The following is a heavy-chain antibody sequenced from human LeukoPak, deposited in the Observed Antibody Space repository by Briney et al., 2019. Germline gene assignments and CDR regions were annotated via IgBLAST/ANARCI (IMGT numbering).Heavy chain of an antibody. CDR2: IYYSGST. J-gene: IGHJ3*02. CDR1: GGSISSGAYY. V-gene: IGHV4-61*08. CDR3: ARSISGDWGRRDQKVGAFDI. Sequence: SETLSLTCTVSGGSISSGAYYWSWIRQPPGKGLEWIGYIYYSGSTNYNPSLKSRVTISVDTSKNQFSLKLSSVTAADTAVYYCARSISGDWGRRDQKVGAFDIWGQGTMVTVSS. D-gene: IGHD2-21*02.